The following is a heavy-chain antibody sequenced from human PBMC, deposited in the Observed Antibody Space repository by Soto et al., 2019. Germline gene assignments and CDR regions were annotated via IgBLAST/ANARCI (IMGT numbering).Heavy chain of an antibody. J-gene: IGHJ4*02. CDR2: ISGAGDTT. V-gene: IGHV3-23*01. CDR3: AKSFTQSNVWRAYRHKTHFDY. CDR1: GFTLSNYC. D-gene: IGHD3-16*02. Sequence: EVRLLESGGGLVQPGGSLRLSCEGSGFTLSNYCMDWVRQAPGKGLEWISFISGAGDTTYYADSVKGRFIISRDNSKNTLYLQMNSLRAGDTAIYYCAKSFTQSNVWRAYRHKTHFDYWGQGALVTVTS.